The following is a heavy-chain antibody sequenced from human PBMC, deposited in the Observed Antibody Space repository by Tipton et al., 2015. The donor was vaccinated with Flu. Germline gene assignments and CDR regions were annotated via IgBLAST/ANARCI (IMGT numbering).Heavy chain of an antibody. J-gene: IGHJ4*02. CDR2: ISSDGSKT. CDR1: GFAFSGYW. CDR3: ARDLTTFGGD. V-gene: IGHV3-74*03. Sequence: SLRLSCAASGFAFSGYWMHWVRQVPEEGLQWVSRISSDGSKTSYADSVKGRFTISRDNAKSTVYLQMSSLRAEDTAVYYCARDLTTFGGDWGQGTLVTVSS. D-gene: IGHD3-16*01.